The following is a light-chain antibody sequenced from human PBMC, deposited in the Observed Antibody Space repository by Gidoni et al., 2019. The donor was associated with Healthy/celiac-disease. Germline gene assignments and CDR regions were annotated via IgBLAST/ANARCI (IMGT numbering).Light chain of an antibody. Sequence: DIQMTQSPSSLSASVGDRVTIPCRASQGISTFLAWYHQKPGKVPKLLSYAASSLQSGVPSRFSGTGSGTDFLLTISSPPPADVATYYCQTYNSAPLTFXGXTKVEIK. J-gene: IGKJ4*01. CDR2: AAS. CDR1: QGISTF. CDR3: QTYNSAPLT. V-gene: IGKV1-27*01.